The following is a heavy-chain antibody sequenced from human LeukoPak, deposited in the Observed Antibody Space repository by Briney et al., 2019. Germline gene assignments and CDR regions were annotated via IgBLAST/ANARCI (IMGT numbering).Heavy chain of an antibody. Sequence: GASVKLSCKASGRTFSSYAISWVRQAPGQGLEWMGGIIPIFGTAHYAQKFQGSVTITAHESTHTAHMALSRLISEDTPMYLCAKNLGPSYYYYGMDVWGQGTTVTVSS. CDR3: AKNLGPSYYYYGMDV. D-gene: IGHD3-16*01. J-gene: IGHJ6*02. CDR1: GRTFSSYA. CDR2: IIPIFGTA. V-gene: IGHV1-69*13.